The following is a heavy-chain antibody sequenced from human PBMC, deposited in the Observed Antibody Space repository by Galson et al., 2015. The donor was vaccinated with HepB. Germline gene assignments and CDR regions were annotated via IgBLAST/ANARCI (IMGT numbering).Heavy chain of an antibody. CDR3: AKNSEGVITMIRGVPAALDV. Sequence: SLRLSCAASSFTFSRYGMHWVRQTPDKGLEWVAVISHDGSNQYYEDSVKGRFTISRDNSKNTLYLQMNGLRADDTAVYYCAKNSEGVITMIRGVPAALDVWGQGTMVIVSS. D-gene: IGHD3-10*01. V-gene: IGHV3-30*18. CDR2: ISHDGSNQ. J-gene: IGHJ6*02. CDR1: SFTFSRYG.